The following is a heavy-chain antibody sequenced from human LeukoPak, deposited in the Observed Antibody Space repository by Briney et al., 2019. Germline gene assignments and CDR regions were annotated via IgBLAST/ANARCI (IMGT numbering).Heavy chain of an antibody. CDR3: ARVGRDTAMVYYFDY. V-gene: IGHV3-30*01. Sequence: GGSLRLSCAASGSTFSSYAMHWVRQAPGKGLEWVAVISYDGSNKYYADSVKGRFTISRDNSKNTLYLQMNSLRAEDTAVYYCARVGRDTAMVYYFDYWGQGTLVTASS. J-gene: IGHJ4*02. CDR2: ISYDGSNK. D-gene: IGHD5-18*01. CDR1: GSTFSSYA.